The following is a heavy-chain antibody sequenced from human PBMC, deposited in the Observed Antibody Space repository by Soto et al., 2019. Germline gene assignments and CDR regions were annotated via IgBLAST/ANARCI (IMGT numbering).Heavy chain of an antibody. CDR2: LSAYTGNK. J-gene: IGHJ6*02. V-gene: IGHV1-18*04. Sequence: ASVKVSCKASGYTFTSYGISWVRPAPGQGLEWRGWLSAYTGNKNYAQKLQGRVTMTTDTXTRTAYMEMRSLRSDDTAVYYCSATHYDFWSGYYLRGYYYYGMDVWAQGTTVPVSS. D-gene: IGHD3-3*01. CDR1: GYTFTSYG. CDR3: SATHYDFWSGYYLRGYYYYGMDV.